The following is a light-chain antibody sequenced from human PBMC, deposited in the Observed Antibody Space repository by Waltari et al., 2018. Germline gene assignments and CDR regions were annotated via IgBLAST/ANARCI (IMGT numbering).Light chain of an antibody. CDR2: WAS. J-gene: IGKJ1*01. V-gene: IGKV4-1*01. CDR3: QQYYSTPPT. CDR1: QRVLYSSNNKNY. Sequence: DIVMTQSPDSLAVSLGERATINCKSSQRVLYSSNNKNYLAWYQQKPGPPPKLLICWASIRESGVPDRFIGSGSGTDFTLTISSLQAEDVAVYYCQQYYSTPPTFVQGTKVEIK.